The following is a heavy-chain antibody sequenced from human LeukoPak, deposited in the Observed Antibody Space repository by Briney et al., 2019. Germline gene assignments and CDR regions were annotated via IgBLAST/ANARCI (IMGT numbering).Heavy chain of an antibody. CDR3: ARDQGSPGYCSGGSCPIGY. CDR1: GFTFSSYA. Sequence: GGSLRLSCAASGFTFSSYAMHWVRQAPGKGMEYVSAISSNGGSTYYANSVKGRFTISRDNSKNTLYLQMGSLRAEDMAVYYCARDQGSPGYCSGGSCPIGYWGQGTLVTVSS. J-gene: IGHJ4*02. CDR2: ISSNGGST. V-gene: IGHV3-64*01. D-gene: IGHD2-15*01.